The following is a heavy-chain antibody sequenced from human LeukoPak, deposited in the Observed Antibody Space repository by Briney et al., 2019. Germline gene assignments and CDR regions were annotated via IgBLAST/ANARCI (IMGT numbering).Heavy chain of an antibody. V-gene: IGHV4-34*01. CDR3: VYCSSSTCYMAGPYY. CDR2: INHSGST. J-gene: IGHJ4*02. Sequence: SETLSLTCAVYGGSFSGYYWSWIRQPPGKGLEWIGEINHSGSTNYNPSLKSRVTILVDTSKNQVSLELSSVTAADTAVYYCVYCSSSTCYMAGPYYWGQGTLVTVSS. CDR1: GGSFSGYY. D-gene: IGHD2-2*02.